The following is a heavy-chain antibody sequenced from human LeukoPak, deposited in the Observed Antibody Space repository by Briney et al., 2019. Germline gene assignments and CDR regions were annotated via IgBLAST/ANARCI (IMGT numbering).Heavy chain of an antibody. J-gene: IGHJ4*02. D-gene: IGHD6-13*01. V-gene: IGHV4-34*01. CDR2: INHSGST. CDR1: GGSFSGYY. Sequence: SETLSLTCAVYGGSFSGYYWSWIRQPPGKGLEWIGEINHSGSTNYNPSLKSRVTISVDTSKNQFSLKLSSVTAADTAVYYCARGWGYSSSWPNTYYFDYWGQGTLVTVSS. CDR3: ARGWGYSSSWPNTYYFDY.